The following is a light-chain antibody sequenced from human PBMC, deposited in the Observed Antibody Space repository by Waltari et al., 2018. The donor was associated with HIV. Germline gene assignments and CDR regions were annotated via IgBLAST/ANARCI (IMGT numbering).Light chain of an antibody. Sequence: QSALTQPPSASGSPGQSVTISCTGTSSDVGGYNYVSWYQQYPGKAPKVMIYEVSKRPSGVPNRFSGSKSGNTASLTVSGLQAEDEADYYCSSDAGNNNWVFGGGTKVTVL. CDR1: SSDVGGYNY. V-gene: IGLV2-8*01. CDR2: EVS. CDR3: SSDAGNNNWV. J-gene: IGLJ3*02.